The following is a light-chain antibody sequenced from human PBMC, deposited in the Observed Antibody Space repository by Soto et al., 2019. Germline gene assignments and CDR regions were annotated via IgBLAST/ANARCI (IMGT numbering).Light chain of an antibody. CDR2: DVT. CDR1: SSDVGGYKY. CDR3: TSYAGRNTLL. V-gene: IGLV2-8*01. Sequence: QLVLTQPPSASGSPGQSVTISCAGTSSDVGGYKYVSWYQHHPGKAPKLIIYDVTKRPSGVPDRFSGSKSGNTASLTVSGLQAEDEAHYYCTSYAGRNTLLFGGGTQLTVL. J-gene: IGLJ2*01.